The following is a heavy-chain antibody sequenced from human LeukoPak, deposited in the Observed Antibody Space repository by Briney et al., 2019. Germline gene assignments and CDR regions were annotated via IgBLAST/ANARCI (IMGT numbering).Heavy chain of an antibody. CDR3: ARTFGYCTTTSCQIGTRGDAFDI. D-gene: IGHD2-2*03. Sequence: GGSLRLSCAASGFTFSSYSMNWVRQAPGKGLEWDSYISSSSSTIYYADSVKGRFTISRDNAENSLYLQMSSLRPEDTAVYSCARTFGYCTTTSCQIGTRGDAFDIWGQGTMVTVSS. CDR2: ISSSSSTI. V-gene: IGHV3-48*01. CDR1: GFTFSSYS. J-gene: IGHJ3*02.